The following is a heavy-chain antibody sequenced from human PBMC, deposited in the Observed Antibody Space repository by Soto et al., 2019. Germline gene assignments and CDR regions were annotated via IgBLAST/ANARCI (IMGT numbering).Heavy chain of an antibody. Sequence: GESLMISCKFSGYSFTSYWISLLCPFPGKGLEWMGRIDPSDSYTNYSPSFQGHVTISADKSISTAYLQWSSLKASDTAMYYCARHAYSGYDNYYYYGMDVWGQGTTVTVSS. CDR3: ARHAYSGYDNYYYYGMDV. CDR2: IDPSDSYT. D-gene: IGHD5-12*01. J-gene: IGHJ6*02. CDR1: GYSFTSYW. V-gene: IGHV5-10-1*01.